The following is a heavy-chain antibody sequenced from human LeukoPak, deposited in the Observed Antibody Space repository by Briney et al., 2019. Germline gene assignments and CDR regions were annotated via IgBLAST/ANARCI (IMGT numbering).Heavy chain of an antibody. D-gene: IGHD3-22*01. CDR3: ARDASIYDNSAYYYLW. Sequence: SVKVSCKASGGTFSRYAISWVRQAPGQGLEWMGGITPMFGTANYAQKFQGRVTITAHKSSSTAYMELSSLRSEDTAVYYCARDASIYDNSAYYYLWWGQGTLVTVSS. CDR1: GGTFSRYA. CDR2: ITPMFGTA. J-gene: IGHJ4*02. V-gene: IGHV1-69*06.